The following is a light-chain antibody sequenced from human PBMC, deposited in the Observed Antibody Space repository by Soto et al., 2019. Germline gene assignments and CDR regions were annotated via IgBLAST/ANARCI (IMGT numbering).Light chain of an antibody. V-gene: IGLV2-23*01. Sequence: QSALTQPASVSGSPGQSITISCTGTSSDVGSYNLVSWYQQHPGKAPKVMICEGSKRPSGVSDRFSGSKSGNTASLTISGLQAEDEADYYCCSYASSSTYVFGTGTKLTVL. CDR1: SSDVGSYNL. J-gene: IGLJ1*01. CDR2: EGS. CDR3: CSYASSSTYV.